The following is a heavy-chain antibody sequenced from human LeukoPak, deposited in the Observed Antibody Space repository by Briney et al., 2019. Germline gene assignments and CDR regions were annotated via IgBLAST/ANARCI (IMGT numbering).Heavy chain of an antibody. Sequence: GSLRLSCATSGFTFSSYAMSWVRQAPGKGLEWVSVISGSGTSTYYADSVKGRFTISRDNSKNTLYLQMSSLRAEDTALYYCAKHPYDFWSGYYTNVEYWGQGTLVTVSS. D-gene: IGHD3-3*01. CDR2: ISGSGTST. CDR3: AKHPYDFWSGYYTNVEY. V-gene: IGHV3-23*01. CDR1: GFTFSSYA. J-gene: IGHJ4*02.